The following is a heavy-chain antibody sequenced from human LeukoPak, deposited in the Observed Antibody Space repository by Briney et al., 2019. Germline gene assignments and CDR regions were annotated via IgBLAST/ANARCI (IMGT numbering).Heavy chain of an antibody. CDR2: ISSSGSAI. V-gene: IGHV3-48*03. CDR3: ARDVDYFDY. J-gene: IGHJ4*02. Sequence: GGSLRLSCAASGFTFSSYEMNWVRQAPGKGLEWVSYISSSGSAIYYADSVKGRFTISRDNAKNSLYLQMNSLRAEDTAVYYCARDVDYFDYWGQGTLVTVSS. CDR1: GFTFSSYE.